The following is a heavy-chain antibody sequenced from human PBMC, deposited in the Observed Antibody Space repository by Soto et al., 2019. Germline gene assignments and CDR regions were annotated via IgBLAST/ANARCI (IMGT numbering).Heavy chain of an antibody. CDR3: ARGFYSGYDLYYYYYMDV. Sequence: ASVKVSCKASGYTFTGYYMHWVRQAPGQGLEWMGWINPNSGGTNYARKFQGWVTMTRDTSISTAYMELSRLRSDDTAVYYCARGFYSGYDLYYYYYMDVWGKGTTVTVSS. J-gene: IGHJ6*03. D-gene: IGHD5-12*01. CDR2: INPNSGGT. V-gene: IGHV1-2*04. CDR1: GYTFTGYY.